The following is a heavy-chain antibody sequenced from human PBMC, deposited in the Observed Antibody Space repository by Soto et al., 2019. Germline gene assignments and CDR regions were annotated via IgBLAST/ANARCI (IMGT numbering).Heavy chain of an antibody. CDR3: ARLDCVSPPCQFAY. CDR1: GGSVNSDNYY. J-gene: IGHJ4*02. Sequence: SETLSLTCSVSGGSVNSDNYYWSWIRQPSGKGFEWIGYIYNTGSTNSNPSLTSRVTMSVDTSKNQFYLKLNSVTAADTAVYYCARLDCVSPPCQFAYWGQGTLVTVSS. CDR2: IYNTGST. D-gene: IGHD2-21*01. V-gene: IGHV4-61*01.